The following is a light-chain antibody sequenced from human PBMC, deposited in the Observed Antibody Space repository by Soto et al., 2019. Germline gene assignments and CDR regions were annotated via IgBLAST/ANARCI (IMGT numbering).Light chain of an antibody. V-gene: IGKV3-11*01. CDR2: DAS. Sequence: EIVLTQSPATLSLSPGERATLSCRASQSVSSYLAWYQQKPGQAPRLLIYDASNRATGIPARFSGSGSGTDFTLPISSLEPEDFAVYYCQQRSNWPPDYTFGQGTKLEIK. CDR1: QSVSSY. J-gene: IGKJ2*01. CDR3: QQRSNWPPDYT.